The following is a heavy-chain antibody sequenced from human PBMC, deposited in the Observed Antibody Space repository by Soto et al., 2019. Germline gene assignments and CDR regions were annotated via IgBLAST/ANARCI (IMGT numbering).Heavy chain of an antibody. D-gene: IGHD3-16*01. J-gene: IGHJ4*02. V-gene: IGHV3-23*01. CDR2: ISGSGGST. CDR1: GFTFSSYA. Sequence: EVQLLESGGGLVQPGGSLRLSCAASGFTFSSYAMTWVRQAPGKGLEWVSAISGSGGSTDYADSVKGRFTISRDNSTSTLYLQMSSMGAEDTAVYYCAKGGGHDYVWGTYSDYWGQGTLITVSS. CDR3: AKGGGHDYVWGTYSDY.